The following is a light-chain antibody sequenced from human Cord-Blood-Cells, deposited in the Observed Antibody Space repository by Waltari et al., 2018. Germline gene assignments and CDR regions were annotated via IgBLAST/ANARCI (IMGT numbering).Light chain of an antibody. J-gene: IGLJ2*01. CDR1: SPNTGRNY. Sequence: QSVLTQPPSASGTPGQRATTPCSGRSPNTGRNYVYWYQQLPGTAPKLLIYRNKQRPSGVPDRFSGSKSGTSASLAISGLRSEDEADYYCSSYTSSSTLHVVFGGGTKLTVL. V-gene: IGLV1-47*01. CDR3: SSYTSSSTLHVV. CDR2: RNK.